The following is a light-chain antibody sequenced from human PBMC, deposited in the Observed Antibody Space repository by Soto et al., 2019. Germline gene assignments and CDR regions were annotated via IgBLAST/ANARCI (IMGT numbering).Light chain of an antibody. V-gene: IGKV1-39*01. J-gene: IGKJ1*01. CDR3: PQSYSNPRT. CDR1: ENIARY. Sequence: DIPMTQSPSSLSASVGDRVTITCRASENIARYLNWYQQRPGKAPELLISAASRLQSGVPSRFSGGGSRTDFTLTISSLQPEDFATYYCPQSYSNPRTFGQGTKVESK. CDR2: AAS.